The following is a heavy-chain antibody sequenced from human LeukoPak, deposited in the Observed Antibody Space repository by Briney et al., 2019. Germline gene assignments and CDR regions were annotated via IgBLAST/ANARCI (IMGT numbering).Heavy chain of an antibody. D-gene: IGHD1-14*01. CDR3: ARGLQRITDWYFDL. Sequence: GGSLRLSCAASGFTFSTYSMNWVCQAPGKGLEWVSSIDSSSTYIYYADSLKGRFTISRDNAKNSLFLQVNSLRAEDTAVYYCARGLQRITDWYFDLWGRGTLVTVSS. J-gene: IGHJ2*01. V-gene: IGHV3-21*01. CDR1: GFTFSTYS. CDR2: IDSSSTYI.